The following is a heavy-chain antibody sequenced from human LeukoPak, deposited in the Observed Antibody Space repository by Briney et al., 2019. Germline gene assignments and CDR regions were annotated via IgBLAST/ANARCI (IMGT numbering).Heavy chain of an antibody. CDR1: GFTVSSNY. CDR2: IYSGGST. Sequence: PGGSLRLSCAASGFTVSSNYMSWVRQAPGKGLEWVSVIYSGGSTYYPDSVKGRFTISRDNSKNTLYLQMNSLRAEDTAVYYCARDLGYSGSYYVSDPWGQGTLVTVSS. CDR3: ARDLGYSGSYYVSDP. J-gene: IGHJ5*02. D-gene: IGHD1-26*01. V-gene: IGHV3-66*01.